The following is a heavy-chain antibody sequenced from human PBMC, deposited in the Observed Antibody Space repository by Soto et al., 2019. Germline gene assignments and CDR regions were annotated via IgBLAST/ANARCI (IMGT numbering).Heavy chain of an antibody. Sequence: QVQLLQFGAEVKKPGASVKVSCKASGYKFTTYGITWVRQAPGQGLEWLGGISTYNGNTDYAQNLQDRVTMTTETSTSTAYLEVRSLTSDDTAVYFCARGLGTNGLDVWGQGTTVTVSS. CDR1: GYKFTTYG. V-gene: IGHV1-18*04. CDR2: ISTYNGNT. D-gene: IGHD7-27*01. CDR3: ARGLGTNGLDV. J-gene: IGHJ6*02.